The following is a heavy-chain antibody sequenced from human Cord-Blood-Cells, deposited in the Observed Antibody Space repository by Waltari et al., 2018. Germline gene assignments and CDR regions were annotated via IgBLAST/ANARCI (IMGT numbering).Heavy chain of an antibody. D-gene: IGHD3-9*01. J-gene: IGHJ3*02. CDR1: GFTFSSYA. Sequence: EVQLLESGGGLVQPGGSLRLSCAASGFTFSSYAMRWVRQAPGQGLEWVSAISGSGGSTYYADSVKGRFTISRDNSKNTLYLQMNSLRAEDTAVYYCAKDPYDILTGYYIAFDIWGQGTMVTVSS. CDR3: AKDPYDILTGYYIAFDI. V-gene: IGHV3-23*01. CDR2: ISGSGGST.